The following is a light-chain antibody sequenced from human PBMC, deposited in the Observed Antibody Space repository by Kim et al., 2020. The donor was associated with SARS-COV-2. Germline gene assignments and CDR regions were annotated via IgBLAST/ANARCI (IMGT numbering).Light chain of an antibody. CDR2: DAS. CDR3: QRRTNWPLT. Sequence: VSPGERATLSCRASQSVGSHLAWYQQKPGKGPSLLIYDASNRATGIPARFSGSGSGTDFTLTISSLEPEDFAVYYCQRRTNWPLTFGGGTKVDIK. V-gene: IGKV3-11*01. CDR1: QSVGSH. J-gene: IGKJ4*01.